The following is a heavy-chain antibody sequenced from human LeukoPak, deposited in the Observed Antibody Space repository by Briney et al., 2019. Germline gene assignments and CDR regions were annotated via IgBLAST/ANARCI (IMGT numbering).Heavy chain of an antibody. CDR2: IRSKANSYAT. CDR3: TRGPWLANPIDY. V-gene: IGHV3-73*01. Sequence: GGSLKLSSAASGFTFSGSAMHWVRQASGKGLEWVGRIRSKANSYATAYAASVRGRFTISRDDSKNTAYLQMNSLKTEDTAVYYCTRGPWLANPIDYWGQGTLVTVSS. D-gene: IGHD6-19*01. CDR1: GFTFSGSA. J-gene: IGHJ4*02.